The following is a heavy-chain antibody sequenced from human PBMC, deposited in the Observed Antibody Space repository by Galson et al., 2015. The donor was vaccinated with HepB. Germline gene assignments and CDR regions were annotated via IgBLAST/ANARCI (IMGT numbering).Heavy chain of an antibody. CDR2: IIPISAVT. D-gene: IGHD6-19*01. V-gene: IGHV1-69*10. CDR3: PDDLADDYYYGMDV. J-gene: IGHJ6*02. CDR1: GGTFSKYA. Sequence: SVKVSCKASGGTFSKYAISWVRQAPGQGLEWMGGIIPISAVTNHAQKFQGRITITADKSTSMVYMDRNSLRSEDTAVYYCPDDLADDYYYGMDVWGQGTTVTGSS.